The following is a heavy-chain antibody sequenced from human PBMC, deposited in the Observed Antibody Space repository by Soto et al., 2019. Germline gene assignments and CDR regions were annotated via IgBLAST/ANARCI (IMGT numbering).Heavy chain of an antibody. J-gene: IGHJ4*02. V-gene: IGHV3-15*01. D-gene: IGHD5-18*01. CDR1: GFTFSNAW. CDR3: TTGTWIQLWLPDY. Sequence: GGSLRLSCAASGFTFSNAWMSWVRQAPGKGLEWVGHIKSTTDGGTTDYAAPVKGRFTISRDDSKNTLYLQMNSLKTEDTAVYYCTTGTWIQLWLPDYWGQGALVTVSS. CDR2: IKSTTDGGTT.